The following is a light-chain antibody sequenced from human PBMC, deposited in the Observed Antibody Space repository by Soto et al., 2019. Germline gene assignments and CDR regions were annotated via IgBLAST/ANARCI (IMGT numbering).Light chain of an antibody. J-gene: IGKJ1*01. CDR3: QGRTNWAWT. V-gene: IGKV3-11*01. CDR1: QSVGTY. Sequence: EIVLTQFPATLSLSPGERVTLSCRASQSVGTYLAWYQHKPGQAPRLLIYDASNRATGIPARFSGGGSGTDFTLTISNLEPEDFAVYYCQGRTNWAWTFGQGTKVEIK. CDR2: DAS.